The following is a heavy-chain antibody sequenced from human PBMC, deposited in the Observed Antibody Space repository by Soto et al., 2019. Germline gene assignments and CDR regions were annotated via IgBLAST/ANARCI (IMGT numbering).Heavy chain of an antibody. CDR2: IKSKTDGGTT. J-gene: IGHJ3*02. Sequence: EVQLVESGGGLVKPGGSLRLSCAASGFTFSNAWMSWVRQAPGKGLEWVGRIKSKTDGGTTDYAAPVKGRFTISRDDSKNTLYLQMNSLETEDTAVYYCTTDGIYDYNWGSYRSYDIWGQGTMVTVSS. CDR1: GFTFSNAW. CDR3: TTDGIYDYNWGSYRSYDI. V-gene: IGHV3-15*01. D-gene: IGHD3-16*02.